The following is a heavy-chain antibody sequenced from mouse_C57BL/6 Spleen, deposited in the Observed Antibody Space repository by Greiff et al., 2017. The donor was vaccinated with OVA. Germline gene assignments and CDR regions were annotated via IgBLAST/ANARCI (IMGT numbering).Heavy chain of an antibody. D-gene: IGHD2-2*01. V-gene: IGHV5-16*01. CDR1: GFTFSDYY. Sequence: EVKLVESEGGLVQPGSSMKLSCTASGFTFSDYYMAWVRQVPEKGLEWVANINYDGSSTYYLDSLKSRFIISRDNAKNILYLQMSSLKSEDTATYYCARDSQDGYDGAMAMDYWGQGTSVTVSS. J-gene: IGHJ4*01. CDR2: INYDGSST. CDR3: ARDSQDGYDGAMAMDY.